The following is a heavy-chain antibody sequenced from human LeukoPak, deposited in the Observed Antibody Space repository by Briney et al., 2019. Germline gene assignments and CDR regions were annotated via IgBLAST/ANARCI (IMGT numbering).Heavy chain of an antibody. D-gene: IGHD2-15*01. CDR2: IIPIFGTA. CDR1: GGTFSSYA. Sequence: SVKGSCKASGGTFSSYAISWVRQAPGQGLEWMGRIIPIFGTANYAQKLQGRVTITTDESTSTAYMELSSLRSEDTAVYYRASARKAVFDYWGQGTLVTVSS. J-gene: IGHJ4*02. CDR3: ASARKAVFDY. V-gene: IGHV1-69*05.